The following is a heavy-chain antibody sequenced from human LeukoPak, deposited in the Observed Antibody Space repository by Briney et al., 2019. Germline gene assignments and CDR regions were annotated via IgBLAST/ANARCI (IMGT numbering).Heavy chain of an antibody. J-gene: IGHJ3*02. CDR2: ISSSSSYI. CDR1: GFTFSSYS. Sequence: GGSLRLSCAASGFTFSSYSMNWVRQAPGKGLEWVSSISSSSSYIYYADSVKGRFTISRDNAKNSLYLQMNSLRAEDTAVYYCASNLERPDAFDIWGQGTMVTVSS. D-gene: IGHD6-25*01. CDR3: ASNLERPDAFDI. V-gene: IGHV3-21*01.